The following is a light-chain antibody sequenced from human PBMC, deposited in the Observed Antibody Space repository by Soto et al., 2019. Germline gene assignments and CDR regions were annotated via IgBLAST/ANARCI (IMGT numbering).Light chain of an antibody. Sequence: DIQMTQSPSTLSASVGDRVTITCRASQSISSWLAWYQQKPGKAPKLLIYDASSLESGVLSRFSGSGSGTEFTLTISSLQPDDFATYYCQQYNSYSPETFGQGTKVDIK. V-gene: IGKV1-5*01. CDR2: DAS. CDR3: QQYNSYSPET. J-gene: IGKJ1*01. CDR1: QSISSW.